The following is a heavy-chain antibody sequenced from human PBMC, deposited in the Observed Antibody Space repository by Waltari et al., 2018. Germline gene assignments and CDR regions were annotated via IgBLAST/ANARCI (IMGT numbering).Heavy chain of an antibody. J-gene: IGHJ4*02. Sequence: EEQLVQSGVEVKKPGESLKISCKTSGHSLTNYWIGWVRQVPGKGLGWVAFIYFGDSTTGYSPSIQGQVTISGDKSINPAYLQWNSLKASDTAIYYCATTWGYWGQGTLVTVAS. D-gene: IGHD1-26*01. CDR1: GHSLTNYW. V-gene: IGHV5-51*01. CDR2: IYFGDSTT. CDR3: ATTWGY.